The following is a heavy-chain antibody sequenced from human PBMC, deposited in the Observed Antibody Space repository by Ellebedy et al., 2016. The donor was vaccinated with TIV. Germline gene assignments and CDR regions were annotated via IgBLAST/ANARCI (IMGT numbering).Heavy chain of an antibody. CDR3: AREDCSSTSCYFDP. J-gene: IGHJ5*02. V-gene: IGHV1-2*06. CDR1: GYTFTGYY. Sequence: AASVKVSCKASGYTFTGYYIHWVRQAPGQGLEWMGRIDPNSGGTNYTQNFQGRVPMTRDTSISTAYLELGRLRSDDTAVYYCAREDCSSTSCYFDPWGQGTLVTVSS. CDR2: IDPNSGGT. D-gene: IGHD2-2*01.